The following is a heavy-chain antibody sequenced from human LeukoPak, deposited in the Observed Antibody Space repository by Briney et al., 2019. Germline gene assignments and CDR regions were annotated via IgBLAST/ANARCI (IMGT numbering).Heavy chain of an antibody. J-gene: IGHJ4*02. D-gene: IGHD3-22*01. CDR3: TTGQVVDYDASGYSALDY. CDR1: GFTFSNAL. Sequence: GGSLRLSCAASGFTFSNALMNWVRQAPGKGLEWVGRIKSKTDGGTTDYAAPVKGRFTISTDDSKNTLYLQMNGLKTEDTAVYYCTTGQVVDYDASGYSALDYWGQGTLVTVSS. CDR2: IKSKTDGGTT. V-gene: IGHV3-15*01.